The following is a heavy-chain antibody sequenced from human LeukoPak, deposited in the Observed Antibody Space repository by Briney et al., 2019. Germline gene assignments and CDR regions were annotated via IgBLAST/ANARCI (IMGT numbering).Heavy chain of an antibody. Sequence: SETLSLTCTVSGYSISSGYYWGWIRQPPGKGLEWIGSIYHSGSTYYNPSLKSRVTISVDTSKNQFSLKLSSVTAADTAVYYCARTLYDYVWGSYRDAFDIWGQGTMVTVSS. V-gene: IGHV4-38-2*02. CDR1: GYSISSGYY. CDR2: IYHSGST. D-gene: IGHD3-16*02. CDR3: ARTLYDYVWGSYRDAFDI. J-gene: IGHJ3*02.